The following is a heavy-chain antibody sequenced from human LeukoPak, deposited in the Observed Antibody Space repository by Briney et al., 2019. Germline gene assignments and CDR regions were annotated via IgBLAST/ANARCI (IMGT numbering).Heavy chain of an antibody. CDR2: INHSGST. V-gene: IGHV4-34*01. D-gene: IGHD2-21*01. Sequence: SETLSLTCAVYGGSFSGYYWSWIRQPPGKGLEWIGEINHSGSTNYNPSLKSRVTICVDTSKNQFSLNLNSVTAADTAVYYCAEIPRQTFDYWGQGILVTVSS. CDR1: GGSFSGYY. J-gene: IGHJ4*02. CDR3: AEIPRQTFDY.